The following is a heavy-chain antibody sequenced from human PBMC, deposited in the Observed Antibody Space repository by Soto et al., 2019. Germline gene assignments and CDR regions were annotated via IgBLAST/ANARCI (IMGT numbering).Heavy chain of an antibody. CDR3: ARGRYGGSYYNILDY. V-gene: IGHV4-34*01. J-gene: IGHJ4*02. CDR1: GASFRGYS. CDR2: INEGGDT. Sequence: PSETLSLTCAVNGASFRGYSWTWIRQPPGKGLEWIGEINEGGDTNYNPSLKSRVTISIDTSEKRFSLKLTSVTAADTAVYFCARGRYGGSYYNILDYWGQGTVVT. D-gene: IGHD1-26*01.